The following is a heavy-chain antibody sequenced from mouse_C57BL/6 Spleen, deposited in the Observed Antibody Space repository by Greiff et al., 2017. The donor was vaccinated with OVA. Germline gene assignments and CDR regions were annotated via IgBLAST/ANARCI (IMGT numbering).Heavy chain of an antibody. CDR1: GYTFTSYW. D-gene: IGHD2-3*01. V-gene: IGHV1-59*01. J-gene: IGHJ1*03. CDR2: IDPSDSYT. CDR3: ARGWWLLLWYFDV. Sequence: QVQLQQPGAELVRPGTSVKLSCKASGYTFTSYWMHWVKQRPGQGLEWIGVIDPSDSYTNYNQKFKGKATLTVDTSSSTAYMQLSSLTSEDSAVYYCARGWWLLLWYFDVWGTGTTVTVSS.